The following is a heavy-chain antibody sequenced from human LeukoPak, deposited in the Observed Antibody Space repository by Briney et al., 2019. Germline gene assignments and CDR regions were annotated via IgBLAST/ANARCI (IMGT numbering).Heavy chain of an antibody. D-gene: IGHD4-17*01. CDR3: ARGSAGSGYGDYAPYFDY. J-gene: IGHJ4*02. V-gene: IGHV1-69*13. Sequence: SVKVSCKASGYTFTGYYMRWVRQAPGQGLEWMGGIIPTFGTANYAQKFQGRVTITADESTSTAYMELSSLRSEDTAVYYCARGSAGSGYGDYAPYFDYWGQGTLVTVSS. CDR2: IIPTFGTA. CDR1: GYTFTGYY.